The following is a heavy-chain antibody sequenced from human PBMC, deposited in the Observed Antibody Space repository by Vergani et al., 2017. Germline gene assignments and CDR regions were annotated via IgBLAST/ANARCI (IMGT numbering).Heavy chain of an antibody. D-gene: IGHD7-27*01. J-gene: IGHJ3*02. CDR1: GYSISSGYY. CDR3: ASILGMGAFDI. CDR2: IYHSGST. V-gene: IGHV4-38-2*02. Sequence: QVQLQESGPGLVKPSETLSLTCTVSGYSISSGYYWGWIRQPPGKGLEWIGSIYHSGSTYYNPSLKSRVTISVDTSKNQFSLKLSSVTAADTAVYHCASILGMGAFDIWGQGTMVTVSS.